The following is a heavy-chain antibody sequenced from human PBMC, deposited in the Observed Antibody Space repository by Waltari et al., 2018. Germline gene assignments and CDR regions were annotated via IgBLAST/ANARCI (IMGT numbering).Heavy chain of an antibody. CDR2: ISSSSSTI. Sequence: EVQLVESGGGLVQPGGSLRLSCAASGFTFSSYSMNWVRQAPGKGLEWVSYISSSSSTIYYADSVKGRFTISRDNAKNSLYLQMNSLRAEDTAVYYCARVGYYGSGSYYYYMDVWGKGTTVTVSS. CDR1: GFTFSSYS. D-gene: IGHD3-10*01. J-gene: IGHJ6*03. CDR3: ARVGYYGSGSYYYYMDV. V-gene: IGHV3-48*04.